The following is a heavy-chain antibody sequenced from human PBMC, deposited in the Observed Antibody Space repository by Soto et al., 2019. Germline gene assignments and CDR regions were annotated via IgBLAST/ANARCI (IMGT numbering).Heavy chain of an antibody. CDR3: ARSHSGSYYPNAFDI. CDR2: IDWDDDK. CDR1: AFSLSTSGMC. D-gene: IGHD1-26*01. Sequence: ESGPTLVNPTQTLTLTCTCSAFSLSTSGMCVSWIRQPPGKALEWLARIDWDDDKYYSTSLKTRLTISKDTSKNQVVLTMTNMDPVDTATYYCARSHSGSYYPNAFDIWGQGTMVTVSS. J-gene: IGHJ3*02. V-gene: IGHV2-70*11.